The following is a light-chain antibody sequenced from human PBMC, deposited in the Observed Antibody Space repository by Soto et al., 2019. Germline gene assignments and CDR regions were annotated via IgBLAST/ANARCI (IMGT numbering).Light chain of an antibody. V-gene: IGKV1-39*01. CDR3: QQSYGSPFT. CDR1: QSISSY. J-gene: IGKJ3*01. CDR2: AAS. Sequence: DIQMTQSPSSLSASVGDRVTITCRASQSISSYLNWYQQKPGKAPKLLMYAASSLQSGVPSRFSGSGSGTEFTLTIRSLQPEDFATYYCQQSYGSPFTFGPGTKVDIK.